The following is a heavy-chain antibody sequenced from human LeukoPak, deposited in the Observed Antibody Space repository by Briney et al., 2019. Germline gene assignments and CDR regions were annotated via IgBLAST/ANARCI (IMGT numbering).Heavy chain of an antibody. CDR3: ARSTTSSSPIDY. V-gene: IGHV4-59*01. J-gene: IGHJ4*02. Sequence: SETLSLTCTVSGGSISSYYWSWIRQPPGKGLEWIGYIYYSGSTNYNPSLKSRVTISVDTSKNQFSLKLSSVTAADTAVYYCARSTTSSSPIDYWGQGALVTVSS. CDR2: IYYSGST. CDR1: GGSISSYY. D-gene: IGHD6-6*01.